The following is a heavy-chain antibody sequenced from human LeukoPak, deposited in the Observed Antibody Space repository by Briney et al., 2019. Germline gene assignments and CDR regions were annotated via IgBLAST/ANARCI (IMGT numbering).Heavy chain of an antibody. CDR3: AEVKRWLAHYFDY. J-gene: IGHJ4*02. V-gene: IGHV3-30*18. CDR1: GFTFSSYG. D-gene: IGHD6-19*01. Sequence: PGGSLRLSCAASGFTFSSYGMHWVRQAPGKGLEWVAVISYDGSNKYYADSVKGRFTISRDNSKNTLYLQMNSLRAEDTAVYYCAEVKRWLAHYFDYWGQGTLVTVSS. CDR2: ISYDGSNK.